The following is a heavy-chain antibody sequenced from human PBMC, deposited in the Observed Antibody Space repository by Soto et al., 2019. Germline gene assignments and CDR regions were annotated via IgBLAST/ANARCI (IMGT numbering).Heavy chain of an antibody. V-gene: IGHV1-18*01. CDR3: ARDRLGATGDY. D-gene: IGHD1-26*01. J-gene: IGHJ4*02. Sequence: ASVKVSCKASGYTFTSYGISWVRQTPRQGLEWMGWISAYNANINYAQKLQGRVTMTTDTSTNTAYMELRSLRSDDTAVYFCARDRLGATGDYWGQGTLVTVSS. CDR2: ISAYNANI. CDR1: GYTFTSYG.